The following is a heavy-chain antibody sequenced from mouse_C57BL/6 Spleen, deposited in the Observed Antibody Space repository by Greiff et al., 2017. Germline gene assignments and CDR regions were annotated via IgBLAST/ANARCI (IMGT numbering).Heavy chain of an antibody. CDR1: GFTFSSYA. J-gene: IGHJ3*01. D-gene: IGHD2-4*01. Sequence: EVKLVESGAGLVKPGGSLKLSCAASGFTFSSYAMSWVRQTPEKRLEWVAYISSGGDYIYYADTVKGRITISTDNARNTLYLQMISLKSEDTAMYYCTRDLKYDYDGEGRAWFAYWGQGTLVTVSA. CDR2: ISSGGDYI. V-gene: IGHV5-9-1*02. CDR3: TRDLKYDYDGEGRAWFAY.